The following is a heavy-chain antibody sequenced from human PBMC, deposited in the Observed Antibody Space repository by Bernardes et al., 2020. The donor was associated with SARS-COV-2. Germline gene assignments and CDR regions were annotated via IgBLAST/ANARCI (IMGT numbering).Heavy chain of an antibody. V-gene: IGHV3-66*02. Sequence: GWSLRLSCAASGFSVYSSYMSWVRQAPGKGLEWLSVIFSGGITYYADSVKGRFTISRDSSKNTLFLQMNSLRPDDTAVYHCARVDGLHRYFQHWGQGTPVAVSS. J-gene: IGHJ1*01. CDR3: ARVDGLHRYFQH. CDR2: IFSGGIT. D-gene: IGHD4-4*01. CDR1: GFSVYSSY.